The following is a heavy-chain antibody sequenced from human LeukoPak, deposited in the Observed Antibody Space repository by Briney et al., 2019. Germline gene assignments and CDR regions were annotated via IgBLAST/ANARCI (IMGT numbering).Heavy chain of an antibody. CDR1: GFTFSSYA. CDR3: AKPLEKYTYGGNFDY. V-gene: IGHV3-23*01. Sequence: PGGSLRLSCEASGFTFSSYAMSWVRQAPGKGLAWVSVISSSADSTYYADSVKGRFTISRDNSKNTLYLQMNNLRAKDTAVYYCAKPLEKYTYGGNFDYWGQGILVTVSS. J-gene: IGHJ4*02. CDR2: ISSSADST. D-gene: IGHD4-23*01.